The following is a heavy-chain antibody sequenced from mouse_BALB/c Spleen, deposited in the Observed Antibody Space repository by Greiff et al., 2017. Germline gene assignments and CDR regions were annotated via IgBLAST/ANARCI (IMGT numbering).Heavy chain of an antibody. CDR3: NAAGRAYYFDY. J-gene: IGHJ2*01. V-gene: IGHV1-20*02. CDR1: GYSFTGYF. CDR2: INPYNGDT. Sequence: EVMLVESGPELVKPGASVKISCKASGYSFTGYFMNWVMQSHGKSLEWIGRINPYNGDTFYNQKFKGKATLTVDKSSSTAHMELRSLASEDSAVYYCNAAGRAYYFDYWGQGTTLTVSS. D-gene: IGHD6-5*01.